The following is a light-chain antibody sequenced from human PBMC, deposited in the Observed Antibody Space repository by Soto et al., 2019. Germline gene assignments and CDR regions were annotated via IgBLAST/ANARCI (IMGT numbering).Light chain of an antibody. CDR3: AAWDDSLSGYV. Sequence: QLVLTQPPSASGTPGQRVTISCSGSSSNIGSNYVYWYQQLPGTAPKLLIYRNNQRPSGVPDRFSGSKSGTSASLAISGLRSEDEADYCCAAWDDSLSGYVFGTGTKVTVL. CDR1: SSNIGSNY. CDR2: RNN. J-gene: IGLJ1*01. V-gene: IGLV1-47*01.